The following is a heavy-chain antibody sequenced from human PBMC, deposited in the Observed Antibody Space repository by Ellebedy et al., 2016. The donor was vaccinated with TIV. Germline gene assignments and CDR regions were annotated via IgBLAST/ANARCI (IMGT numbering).Heavy chain of an antibody. CDR1: GFTFRSYG. V-gene: IGHV3-33*06. CDR2: IWNDGSKE. J-gene: IGHJ4*02. CDR3: TKRGDSRYFDN. D-gene: IGHD3-9*01. Sequence: GESLKISXAASGFTFRSYGMHWVRQAPGKGLEWVAVIWNDGSKEFYADFAKGRFTISRDNSKNTLYLQMNSLRAEDTALYYCTKRGDSRYFDNWGQGTLVTVSS.